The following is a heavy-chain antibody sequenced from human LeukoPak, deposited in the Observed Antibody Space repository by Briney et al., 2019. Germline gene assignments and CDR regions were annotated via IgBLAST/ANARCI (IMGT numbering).Heavy chain of an antibody. D-gene: IGHD3-22*01. Sequence: ASVKVSCKASGYTFTSYAMNWVRQAPGQGLEWMGWINTNTGNPTYAQGFTGRFVFSLDTSVSTAYLQISSLKAEDTAVYYCARDPSVAYYDSSGYYFDYWGQGTLVTVSS. V-gene: IGHV7-4-1*02. CDR1: GYTFTSYA. CDR2: INTNTGNP. CDR3: ARDPSVAYYDSSGYYFDY. J-gene: IGHJ4*02.